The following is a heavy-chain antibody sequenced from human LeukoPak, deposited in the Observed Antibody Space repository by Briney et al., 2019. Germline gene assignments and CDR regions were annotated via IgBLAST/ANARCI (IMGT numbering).Heavy chain of an antibody. CDR1: GYSISSGYY. Sequence: SETLSLTCTVSGYSISSGYYWGWIRQPPGKGLEWIGSIYHSGSTYYNPSLKSRVTISVDTSKNQFSLKLSSVTAADTAMYYCARHQDRVYYFDYWGQGTLVTVSS. CDR3: ARHQDRVYYFDY. V-gene: IGHV4-38-2*02. CDR2: IYHSGST. D-gene: IGHD3-10*01. J-gene: IGHJ4*02.